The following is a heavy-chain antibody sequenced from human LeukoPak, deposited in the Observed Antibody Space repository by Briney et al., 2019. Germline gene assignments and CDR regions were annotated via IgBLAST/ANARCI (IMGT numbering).Heavy chain of an antibody. J-gene: IGHJ3*02. D-gene: IGHD2-2*01. CDR2: ISSSSSYI. CDR1: GFTFSSYS. CDR3: ASVRYQLLRSAFDI. Sequence: GGSLRLSCAASGFTFSSYSMNWVRQAPGKGLEWVSSISSSSSYIYYADSVKGRFTISRDNAKNSLYPQMNSLRAEDTAVYYCASVRYQLLRSAFDIWGQGTMVTVSS. V-gene: IGHV3-21*01.